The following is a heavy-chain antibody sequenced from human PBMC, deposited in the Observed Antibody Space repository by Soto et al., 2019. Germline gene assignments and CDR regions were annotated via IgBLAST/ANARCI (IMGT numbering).Heavy chain of an antibody. CDR1: GYIFVNYG. J-gene: IGHJ6*02. V-gene: IGHV1-18*01. D-gene: IGHD3-16*01. Sequence: QVQLVQSGDEVKKPGASVKVSFKASGYIFVNYGIAWVRQAPGQGLEWMGWISPYTGNTHSATKIQGRLTMTTDTSTSTAYMDLGSLTYDDTAVYYCVMVDNYVTPTPQDGWGQVTTVTVSS. CDR2: ISPYTGNT. CDR3: VMVDNYVTPTPQDG.